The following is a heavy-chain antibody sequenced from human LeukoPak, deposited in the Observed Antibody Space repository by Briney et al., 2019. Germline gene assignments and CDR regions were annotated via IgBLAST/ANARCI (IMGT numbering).Heavy chain of an antibody. D-gene: IGHD3-3*01. CDR2: ISSSSSYI. CDR1: GFTFSSYS. Sequence: GGSLRLSCAASGFTFSSYSMNWVRQAPGKGLEWVSSISSSSSYIYYADSVKGRFTISRDNAKNSLYLQMNSLRAEDTAVYYCVSGRITIFGVVKSTGDYWGQGTLVTVSS. CDR3: VSGRITIFGVVKSTGDY. V-gene: IGHV3-21*01. J-gene: IGHJ4*02.